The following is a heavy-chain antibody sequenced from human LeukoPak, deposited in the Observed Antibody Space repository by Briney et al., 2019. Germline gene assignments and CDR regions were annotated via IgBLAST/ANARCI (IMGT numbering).Heavy chain of an antibody. Sequence: ASVKVSCKASGYTFTSYGISWVRQAPGQGLEWMGWISAYNGNTNCAQKLQGRVTMTTDTSTSTAYMELRSLRSDDTAVYYCARDLCSSGSCYSVGGYWGQGTLVTVSS. V-gene: IGHV1-18*01. J-gene: IGHJ4*02. CDR3: ARDLCSSGSCYSVGGY. D-gene: IGHD2-15*01. CDR1: GYTFTSYG. CDR2: ISAYNGNT.